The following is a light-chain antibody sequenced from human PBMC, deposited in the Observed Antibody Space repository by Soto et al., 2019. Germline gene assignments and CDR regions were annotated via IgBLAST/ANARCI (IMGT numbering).Light chain of an antibody. V-gene: IGLV2-14*01. Sequence: QSALTQPASVSGSPGQSITISCTGTSSDVGGYNFVSWYQQYPGKAPTLVIYDVSNRPSGVSNRFSGSKSGKTASLTISGLQAEDEADYYCSSYANSVPVIFGGGTKLTVL. CDR1: SSDVGGYNF. J-gene: IGLJ2*01. CDR3: SSYANSVPVI. CDR2: DVS.